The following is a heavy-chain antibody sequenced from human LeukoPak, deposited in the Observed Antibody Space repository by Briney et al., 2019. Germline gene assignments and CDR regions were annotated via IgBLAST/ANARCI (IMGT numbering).Heavy chain of an antibody. J-gene: IGHJ4*02. D-gene: IGHD5-12*01. CDR3: ASGYSYGGDY. CDR2: ISSSGGAI. Sequence: GGSLRLSCVASRFTFSSYEMHWVRQAPGKGLEWVSCISSSGGAIYYADSVRGRFTIFRDNAKNSLYLQMNSLRAEDTAAYYCASGYSYGGDYWGQGTLVTVSS. V-gene: IGHV3-48*03. CDR1: RFTFSSYE.